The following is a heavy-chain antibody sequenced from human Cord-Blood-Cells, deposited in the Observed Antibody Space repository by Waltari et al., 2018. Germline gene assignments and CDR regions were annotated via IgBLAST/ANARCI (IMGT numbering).Heavy chain of an antibody. V-gene: IGHV3-30-3*01. Sequence: QVQLVESGGGVVQPGRCLRLSCAASGFTSSSSALPWVRQAPGKGLEWVAVRSYDGSNKYYADSVKGRFTISRDNSKNTLYLQMNSLRAEDTAVYYCARGRLRFDYWGQGTLVTVSS. CDR3: ARGRLRFDY. J-gene: IGHJ4*02. D-gene: IGHD5-12*01. CDR2: RSYDGSNK. CDR1: GFTSSSSA.